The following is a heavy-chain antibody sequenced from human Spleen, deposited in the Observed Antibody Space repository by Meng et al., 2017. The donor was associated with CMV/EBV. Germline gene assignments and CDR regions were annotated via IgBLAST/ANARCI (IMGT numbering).Heavy chain of an antibody. CDR1: SSYH. Sequence: SSYHWGWIRQPPGKGLEWIGSIYYSGSTYYNPSLKSRVTISVDTSKNQFSLKLSFVTAADTAVYFCARTPGGSYYYDTSGYLNGFDAWGQGTLVTVSS. D-gene: IGHD3-22*01. J-gene: IGHJ5*02. CDR3: ARTPGGSYYYDTSGYLNGFDA. V-gene: IGHV4-39*07. CDR2: IYYSGST.